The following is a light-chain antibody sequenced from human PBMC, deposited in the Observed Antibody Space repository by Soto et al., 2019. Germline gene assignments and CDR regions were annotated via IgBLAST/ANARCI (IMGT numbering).Light chain of an antibody. V-gene: IGKV3-15*01. Sequence: EIVMTQSPATLSVSPGERATLSCRASQSVDSNLAWYQQKPGQPPRLLIYDASTRATGIPARISGSGSGTDFTLTISSLQPEDVATYYCQHYNSYSEAFGQGTKVDIK. CDR1: QSVDSN. CDR2: DAS. J-gene: IGKJ1*01. CDR3: QHYNSYSEA.